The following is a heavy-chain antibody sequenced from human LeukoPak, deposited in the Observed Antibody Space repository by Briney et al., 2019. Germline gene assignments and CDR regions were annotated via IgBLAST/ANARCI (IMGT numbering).Heavy chain of an antibody. V-gene: IGHV4-39*07. J-gene: IGHJ4*02. CDR1: GGSISSSSYY. CDR2: IYYSGST. Sequence: PSETLSLTCTVSGGSISSSSYYWGWIRQPPGKGLEWIGSIYYSGSTYYNPSLKSRVTISVDTSKNQFSLKLSSVTAADTAVYYCATGPTYYYGSGSYGPYYFDYWGQGTLVTVSS. D-gene: IGHD3-10*01. CDR3: ATGPTYYYGSGSYGPYYFDY.